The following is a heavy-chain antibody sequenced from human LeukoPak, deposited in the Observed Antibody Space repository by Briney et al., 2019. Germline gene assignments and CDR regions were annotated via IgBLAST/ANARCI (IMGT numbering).Heavy chain of an antibody. CDR2: ISYDGSNK. Sequence: GGSLRLSCAASGFTFSSYGMHWVRQAPGKGLEWVAVISYDGSNKYYADSVKGRFTISRDNSKNMLYLQMNSLRAEDTAVYYCAKERAAAGTSFDYWGQGTLVTVSS. J-gene: IGHJ4*02. V-gene: IGHV3-30*18. CDR1: GFTFSSYG. CDR3: AKERAAAGTSFDY. D-gene: IGHD6-13*01.